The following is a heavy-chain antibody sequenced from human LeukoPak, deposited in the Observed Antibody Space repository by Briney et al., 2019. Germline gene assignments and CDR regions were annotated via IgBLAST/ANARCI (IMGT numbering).Heavy chain of an antibody. CDR2: ISGSGGST. CDR1: GFTFSSYA. Sequence: GGSLRLSCAASGFTFSSYAMSWVRQAPGKGLEWVPAISGSGGSTYYADSVKGRFTISRDNSKNTLYLQMNSLRAEDTAVYYCAKDPYIVSSTSQNWFDPWGQGTLVTVSS. CDR3: AKDPYIVSSTSQNWFDP. V-gene: IGHV3-23*01. J-gene: IGHJ5*02. D-gene: IGHD2-2*01.